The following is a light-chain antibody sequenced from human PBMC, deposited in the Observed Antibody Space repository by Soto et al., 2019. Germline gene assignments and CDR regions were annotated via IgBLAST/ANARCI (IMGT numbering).Light chain of an antibody. CDR2: RTS. Sequence: ETVMTQSPATLSVSPGERATLSCRASQTINNNLAWYQQKPGQAPRLLMFRTSTRATGVPDRFSGSGSGTDFTLTISRLEPEDFAVYYCQQYGGSPVTFGQGTRLEIK. J-gene: IGKJ5*01. CDR3: QQYGGSPVT. V-gene: IGKV3-15*01. CDR1: QTINNN.